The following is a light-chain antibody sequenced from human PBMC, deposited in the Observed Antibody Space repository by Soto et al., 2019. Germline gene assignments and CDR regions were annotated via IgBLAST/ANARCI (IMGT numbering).Light chain of an antibody. CDR2: EVI. V-gene: IGLV2-8*01. Sequence: QSALTQPPSASGSPGQSVTISCTGTSSDIGGYDYVSWYQQHPGKAPKLIIYEVIKRPSGVPDRFSGSKSGNTASLTVSGLQAEDEADYYCSSYAGSNNLHVLFGGGTKSPS. J-gene: IGLJ2*01. CDR3: SSYAGSNNLHVL. CDR1: SSDIGGYDY.